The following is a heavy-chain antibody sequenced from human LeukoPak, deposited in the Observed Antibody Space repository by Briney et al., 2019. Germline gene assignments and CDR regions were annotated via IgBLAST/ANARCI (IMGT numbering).Heavy chain of an antibody. CDR1: GGSVSSSSYY. D-gene: IGHD6-19*01. CDR3: ARGQWLVRLDF. J-gene: IGHJ4*02. CDR2: IFYSETT. Sequence: SETLSLTCTVSGGSVSSSSYYWGWIRQPPGKGLEWIGSIFYSETTYYSPSLKSRITISVATSTNQFSLKLSSVAAADTAVYFCARGQWLVRLDFWGQGILVTVSS. V-gene: IGHV4-39*01.